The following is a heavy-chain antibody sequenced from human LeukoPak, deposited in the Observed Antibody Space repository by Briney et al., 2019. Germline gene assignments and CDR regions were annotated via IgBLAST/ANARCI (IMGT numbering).Heavy chain of an antibody. J-gene: IGHJ4*02. V-gene: IGHV3-53*01. Sequence: GGSLRLSCAASGFTVSSNYMSWVRQAPGKGLEWVSAIYSGGSTYYADSVKGRFTISRDNSKNTLYLQMNSLRAEDTAVYYCARVVALPIAAAGNFDYWGQGTLVTVSS. D-gene: IGHD6-13*01. CDR3: ARVVALPIAAAGNFDY. CDR1: GFTVSSNY. CDR2: IYSGGST.